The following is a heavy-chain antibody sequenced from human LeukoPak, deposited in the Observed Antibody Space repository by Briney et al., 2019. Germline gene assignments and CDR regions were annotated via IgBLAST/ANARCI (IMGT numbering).Heavy chain of an antibody. D-gene: IGHD3-3*01. CDR1: GYTFTGYY. V-gene: IGHV1-2*02. Sequence: ASVKVSCKASGYTFTGYYMHWVRQAPGQGLEWMGWINPNSGGTNYAQKLQGRVTMTRDTSISTAYMELSRLRSDDTAVYYCARGRFLEWLLYRSEGWFDPWGQGTLVTVS. CDR3: ARGRFLEWLLYRSEGWFDP. J-gene: IGHJ5*02. CDR2: INPNSGGT.